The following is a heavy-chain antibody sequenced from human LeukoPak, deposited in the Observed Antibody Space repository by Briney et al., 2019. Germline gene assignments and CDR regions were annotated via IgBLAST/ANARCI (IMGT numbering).Heavy chain of an antibody. CDR1: GFTVSSNY. Sequence: GGSLRLSCAASGFTVSSNYMTWVRQAPGRGLEWVSVIYSGGSTYYTDSVRGRFTISRDNSKNTLYLQMNSLRAEDTAVYYCACQKIYFDYWGQGTLVTVSS. V-gene: IGHV3-53*01. CDR2: IYSGGST. J-gene: IGHJ4*02. CDR3: ACQKIYFDY.